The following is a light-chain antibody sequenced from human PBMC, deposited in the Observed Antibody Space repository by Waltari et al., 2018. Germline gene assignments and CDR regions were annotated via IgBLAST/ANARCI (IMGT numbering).Light chain of an antibody. Sequence: QSALTQPRPVSGSPGQSVTIPCTGTSTDVDSYKNVSWYQQHPGKAPKLIIYDVSMRPSGVPDRFSGSKSGNTASLTISGLQAEDEADYYYCSYAGSYTLVFGGGTKLTVL. CDR1: STDVDSYKN. J-gene: IGLJ2*01. CDR3: CSYAGSYTLV. CDR2: DVS. V-gene: IGLV2-11*01.